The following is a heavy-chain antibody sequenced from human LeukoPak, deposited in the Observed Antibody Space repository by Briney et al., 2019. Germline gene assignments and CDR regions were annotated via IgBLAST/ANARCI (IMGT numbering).Heavy chain of an antibody. CDR3: ATDSGSSWYEGLDY. D-gene: IGHD6-13*01. V-gene: IGHV3-21*01. Sequence: GGSLRLSCAASGFTFSTYSVNRVRQAPGKGLEWVSSISYESSYIYYADSVKGRFTISRDNAKNSLYLQMSGLRAEDTAIYYCATDSGSSWYEGLDYWGQGTLVTVSS. CDR1: GFTFSTYS. CDR2: ISYESSYI. J-gene: IGHJ4*02.